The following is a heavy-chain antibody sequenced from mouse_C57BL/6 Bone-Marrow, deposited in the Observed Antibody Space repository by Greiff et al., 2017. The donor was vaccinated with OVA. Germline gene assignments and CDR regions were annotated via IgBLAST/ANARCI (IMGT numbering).Heavy chain of an antibody. CDR3: ARYGDRQLRLRGAY. CDR2: IHPNSGST. D-gene: IGHD3-2*02. CDR1: GYTFTSYW. V-gene: IGHV1-64*01. J-gene: IGHJ3*01. Sequence: VQLQQPGAELVKPGASVKLSCKASGYTFTSYWMHWVKQRPGQGLEWIGMIHPNSGSTNYNEKFKSKATLTVDKSSSTAYMQLSSLTSEDSAVYYCARYGDRQLRLRGAYWGQGTLVTVSA.